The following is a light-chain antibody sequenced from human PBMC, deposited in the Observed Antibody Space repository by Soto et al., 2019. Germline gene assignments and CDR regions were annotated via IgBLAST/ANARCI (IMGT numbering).Light chain of an antibody. CDR2: AAS. V-gene: IGKV1-12*01. CDR3: LQVSSFPRT. J-gene: IGKJ1*01. Sequence: DIQMTQSPSSVSASVGDRLTITCRASQGIGDRLAWFQQKPGKAPQFLIQAASNLQSGVPSRFSGSGSGTEFILSINSLQPEDIATYYCLQVSSFPRTFGQGTKVEIK. CDR1: QGIGDR.